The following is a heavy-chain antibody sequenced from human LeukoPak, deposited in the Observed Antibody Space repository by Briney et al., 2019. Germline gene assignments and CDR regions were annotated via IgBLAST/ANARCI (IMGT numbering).Heavy chain of an antibody. V-gene: IGHV3-21*01. CDR2: ISSSSGYI. J-gene: IGHJ6*02. Sequence: PGGSLRLSCAASGFTFSSYSMNWVRQAPGKGLEWVSSISSSSGYIYYADSVKGRFTISRDNAKNSPYLQMNSLRAEDTAVYYCARDLPYGPYGMDVWGQGTTVTVSS. D-gene: IGHD4-17*01. CDR1: GFTFSSYS. CDR3: ARDLPYGPYGMDV.